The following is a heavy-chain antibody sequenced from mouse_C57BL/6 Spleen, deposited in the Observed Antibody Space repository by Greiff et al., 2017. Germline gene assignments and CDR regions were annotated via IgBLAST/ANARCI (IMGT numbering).Heavy chain of an antibody. V-gene: IGHV1-72*01. CDR3: ARGDYYGSSYYWYFDV. CDR2: IDPNSGGT. J-gene: IGHJ1*03. CDR1: GYTFTSYW. Sequence: VKLMESGAELVKPGASVKLSCKASGYTFTSYWMHWVKQRPGRGLEWIGRIDPNSGGTKYNEKFKSKATLTVDKPSSTAYMQLSSLTSEDSAVYYCARGDYYGSSYYWYFDVWGTGTTVTVSS. D-gene: IGHD1-1*01.